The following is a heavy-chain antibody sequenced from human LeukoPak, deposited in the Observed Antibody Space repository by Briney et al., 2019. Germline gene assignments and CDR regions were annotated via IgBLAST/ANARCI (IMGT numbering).Heavy chain of an antibody. CDR3: AKGDYGSGSYYTAFDY. CDR2: ISGSGGST. CDR1: GFTFSSYG. J-gene: IGHJ4*02. D-gene: IGHD3-10*01. Sequence: GGSLRLSCAASGFTFSSYGMSWVRQAPGKGLEWVSAISGSGGSTYYADSVKGRFTISRDNSKNTLYLQMNSLRAEDTAVYYCAKGDYGSGSYYTAFDYWGQGTLVTVSS. V-gene: IGHV3-23*01.